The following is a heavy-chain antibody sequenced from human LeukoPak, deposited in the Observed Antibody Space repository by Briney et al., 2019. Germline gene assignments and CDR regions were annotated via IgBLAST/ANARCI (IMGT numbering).Heavy chain of an antibody. CDR1: GFTFSSYE. Sequence: GGSLRLSCAASGFTFSSYEMNWVRQAPGKGLEWTSYISSSGSTIYYADSVKGRFTISRDNTKNSLYLQMNSLRVEDTAIYSCARVQDQLLRYWGQGTLVTVSS. CDR3: ARVQDQLLRY. D-gene: IGHD2-2*01. CDR2: ISSSGSTI. V-gene: IGHV3-48*03. J-gene: IGHJ4*02.